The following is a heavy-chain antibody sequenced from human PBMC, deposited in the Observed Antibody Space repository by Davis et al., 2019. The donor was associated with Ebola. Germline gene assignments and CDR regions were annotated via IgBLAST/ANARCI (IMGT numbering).Heavy chain of an antibody. Sequence: AASVKVSCKASGYTFTNYGITWVRQAPGQGLEWMGWINPHNGNTNYAQNVQGRVIMTTDTSTTTAYMELKSLTSDDTAVYYCARAQFPTTSDHWGQGTLATVSS. CDR2: INPHNGNT. V-gene: IGHV1-18*04. CDR1: GYTFTNYG. CDR3: ARAQFPTTSDH. J-gene: IGHJ4*02. D-gene: IGHD1-1*01.